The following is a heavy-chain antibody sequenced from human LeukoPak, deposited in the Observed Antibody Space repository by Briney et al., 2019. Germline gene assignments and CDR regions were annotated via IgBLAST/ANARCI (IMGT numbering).Heavy chain of an antibody. J-gene: IGHJ6*03. D-gene: IGHD3-22*01. CDR3: ARAPEYDSSGYYYFGRDYYYYYMDV. CDR1: GYTFTSYG. Sequence: ASVKVSCKASGYTFTSYGISWVRQAPGQGLEWMGWIRPNSGVTNYTQKFQGRVTMTRDTSISTAYMELSSLRSEDTAVYYCARAPEYDSSGYYYFGRDYYYYYMDVWGKGTTVTVSS. V-gene: IGHV1-2*02. CDR2: IRPNSGVT.